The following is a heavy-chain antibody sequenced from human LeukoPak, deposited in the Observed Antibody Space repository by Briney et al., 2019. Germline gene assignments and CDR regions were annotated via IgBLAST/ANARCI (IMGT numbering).Heavy chain of an antibody. J-gene: IGHJ5*02. D-gene: IGHD3-3*01. CDR2: ISGSGGST. V-gene: IGHV3-23*01. Sequence: GGSLRLSCAASGFTFSSYAMYWVRQAPGKGLEWVSGISGSGGSTYYADSVKGRFTISRDNSKNTLYLQMNSLRAEDTAVYYCARDGLPERIFDWFDPWGQGTLVTVSS. CDR1: GFTFSSYA. CDR3: ARDGLPERIFDWFDP.